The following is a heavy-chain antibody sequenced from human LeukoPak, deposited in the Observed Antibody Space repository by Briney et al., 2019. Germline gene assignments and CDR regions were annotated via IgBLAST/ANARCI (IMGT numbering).Heavy chain of an antibody. CDR1: GFTFSSYA. Sequence: GGSLRLSCAASGFTFSSYAMSWVRQAPGKGLEWVSSISGSGTSTYYADSVKGLFTISRDNSKNTLFLQMNSLRAEDTAVYYCTKRPVVVITTPYFDYWGQGTLVTVSS. D-gene: IGHD3-22*01. CDR2: ISGSGTST. CDR3: TKRPVVVITTPYFDY. V-gene: IGHV3-23*01. J-gene: IGHJ4*02.